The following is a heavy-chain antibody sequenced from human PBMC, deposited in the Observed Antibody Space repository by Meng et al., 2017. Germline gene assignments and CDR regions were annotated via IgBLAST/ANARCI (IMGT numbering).Heavy chain of an antibody. CDR3: ARWSIYCSGGSCYSFDY. CDR1: GGSISSSNG. D-gene: IGHD2-15*01. V-gene: IGHV4-4*02. CDR2: IYHSGST. Sequence: QWRLQEPGPGLVKPSGTRSLTCAVSGGSISSSNGWSWVRQPPGKGLEWIGEIYHSGSTNYNPSLKSRVTISVDKSKNQFSLKLSSVTAADTAVYYCARWSIYCSGGSCYSFDYWGQGTLVTVSS. J-gene: IGHJ4*02.